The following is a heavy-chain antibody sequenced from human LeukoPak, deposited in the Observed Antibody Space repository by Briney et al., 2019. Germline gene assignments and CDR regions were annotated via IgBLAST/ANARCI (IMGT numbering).Heavy chain of an antibody. J-gene: IGHJ4*02. CDR2: INHSGST. D-gene: IGHD3-16*01. CDR1: GCSISSSSYY. CDR3: ARGRLWGGRYFDY. V-gene: IGHV4-39*07. Sequence: PSETLSLTCTVSGCSISSSSYYWGWIRQPPGKGLEWIGEINHSGSTNYNPSLKSRVTISVDTSKNQFSLKLSSVTAADTAVYYCARGRLWGGRYFDYWGQGTLVTVSS.